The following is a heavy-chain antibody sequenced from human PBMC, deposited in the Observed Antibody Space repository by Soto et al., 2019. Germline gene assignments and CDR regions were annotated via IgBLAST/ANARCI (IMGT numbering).Heavy chain of an antibody. V-gene: IGHV1-69*01. J-gene: IGHJ4*02. D-gene: IGHD6-19*01. CDR3: AAPRSYSSGRMPFDY. CDR1: GGTFSSYA. CDR2: IIPIFGTA. Sequence: QVQLVQSGAEVKKPGSSVKVSCKASGGTFSSYAISWVRQAPGQGLEWMGGIIPIFGTANYAQKFQGRVTITADESTSTAYMGLSSLRSEDTAVYYCAAPRSYSSGRMPFDYWGQGTLVTVSS.